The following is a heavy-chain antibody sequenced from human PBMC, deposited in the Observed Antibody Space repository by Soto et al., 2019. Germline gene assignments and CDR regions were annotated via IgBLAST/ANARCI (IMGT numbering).Heavy chain of an antibody. Sequence: ASVKVSCKASGYTFTSYAMHWVRQAPGQRLEWMGWINAGNGNTKYSQKFQGRVTITRDTSASTAYMELSSLRSEDTAVYYCARTYCGGDCYFDFDYWGQGTLVTVSS. CDR2: INAGNGNT. CDR3: ARTYCGGDCYFDFDY. CDR1: GYTFTSYA. V-gene: IGHV1-3*01. J-gene: IGHJ4*02. D-gene: IGHD2-21*02.